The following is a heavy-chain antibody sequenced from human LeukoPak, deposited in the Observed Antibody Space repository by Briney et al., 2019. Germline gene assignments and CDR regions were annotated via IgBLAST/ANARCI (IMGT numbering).Heavy chain of an antibody. V-gene: IGHV4-39*07. CDR2: IYYSGST. D-gene: IGHD5-24*01. Sequence: SETLSLTCTVSGGSISSSSYYWGWIRQPPGKGLEWIGSIYYSGSTYYNPSLKSRVTISVDTSKNQFSLKLSSVTAADTAVYYCARFEMATILAAYWGQGTLVTVSS. J-gene: IGHJ4*02. CDR1: GGSISSSSYY. CDR3: ARFEMATILAAY.